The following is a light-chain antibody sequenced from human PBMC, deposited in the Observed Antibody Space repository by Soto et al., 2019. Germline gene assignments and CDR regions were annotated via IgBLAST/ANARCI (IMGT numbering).Light chain of an antibody. CDR1: QSIKSN. V-gene: IGKV3D-15*01. CDR2: GAS. CDR3: QQYNDWPST. J-gene: IGKJ5*01. Sequence: EIVMTQSPVTLSVSPGERATLSCRASQSIKSNLAWYQQKPGQGPRLLIYGASTRATGIPARFSGSGSGTEFTLTISSLQSEDFAVYYCQQYNDWPSTFGQGTRLEIK.